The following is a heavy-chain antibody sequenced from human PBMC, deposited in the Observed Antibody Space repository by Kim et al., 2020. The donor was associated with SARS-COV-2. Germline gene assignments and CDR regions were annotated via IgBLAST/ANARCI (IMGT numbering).Heavy chain of an antibody. CDR3: EREGPLLRYFDWFGRFDP. CDR2: IWYDGSNK. Sequence: GGSLRLSCAASGFTFSSYGMNGVRQGPGNGLDCVAAIWYDGSNKYYADSVKGRFTISRDNSKNTLYLQMNSLRAEDTDVYYCEREGPLLRYFDWFGRFDPWGQGNLGPVSS. CDR1: GFTFSSYG. J-gene: IGHJ5*02. V-gene: IGHV3-33*01. D-gene: IGHD3-9*01.